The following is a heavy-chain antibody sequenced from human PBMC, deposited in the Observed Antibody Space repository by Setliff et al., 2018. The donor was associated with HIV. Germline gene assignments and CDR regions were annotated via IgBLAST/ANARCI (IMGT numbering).Heavy chain of an antibody. D-gene: IGHD3-22*01. V-gene: IGHV3-30*02. CDR2: IWYDERNK. CDR3: AKDVEFFPVPDSSGYIDY. J-gene: IGHJ4*02. CDR1: GFSFNSYG. Sequence: GGSLRLSCTGYGFSFNSYGMHWVRQAPGKGLEWVALIWYDERNKYYGDSVKGRFTVSRDNTKNTLYLHMNGLGPEDTAVYYCAKDVEFFPVPDSSGYIDYWGQGTLVTV.